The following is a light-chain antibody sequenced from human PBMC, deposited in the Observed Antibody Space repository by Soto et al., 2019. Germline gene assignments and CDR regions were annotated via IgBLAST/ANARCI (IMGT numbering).Light chain of an antibody. Sequence: DFRMTQSRSTLSASVGDRVTIICRARQSISNYLNWYQQKPGTAPKLLIYAASSLQSGVPSRFSGSGSGTDFTLTISSLQPEDFATYYCQQSYSTPYTFAQGTKVDI. V-gene: IGKV1-39*01. CDR1: QSISNY. CDR3: QQSYSTPYT. J-gene: IGKJ2*01. CDR2: AAS.